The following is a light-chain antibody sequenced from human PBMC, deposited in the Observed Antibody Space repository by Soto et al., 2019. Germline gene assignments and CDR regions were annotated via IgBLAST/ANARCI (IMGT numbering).Light chain of an antibody. CDR1: SRVVGGYNY. CDR2: DVS. V-gene: IGLV2-14*01. CDR3: FSYTTSSTYV. Sequence: SLLAQPAPLSGAPGQSITISCTGTSRVVGGYNYVSWYQQHPGKAPKLMIYDVSDRPSGVSYRFSGSKSGITASLTISGLQAEDEADCYCFSYTTSSTYVFGTGTKVTVL. J-gene: IGLJ1*01.